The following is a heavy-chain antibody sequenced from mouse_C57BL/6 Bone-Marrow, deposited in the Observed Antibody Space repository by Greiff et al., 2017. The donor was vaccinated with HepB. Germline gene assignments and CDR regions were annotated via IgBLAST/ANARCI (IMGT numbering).Heavy chain of an antibody. CDR3: ARGGGYYCNYEGVDDY. V-gene: IGHV1-64*01. J-gene: IGHJ2*01. D-gene: IGHD2-1*01. CDR2: IHPNSGST. CDR1: GYTFTSYW. Sequence: QVQLQQPGAELVKPGASVKLSCKASGYTFTSYWMHWVKQRPGQGLEWIGMIHPNSGSTNYNEKFKSKATLTVDKPSSTAYMQLSSLTSEDSAVYYCARGGGYYCNYEGVDDYWGQGTTLTVSS.